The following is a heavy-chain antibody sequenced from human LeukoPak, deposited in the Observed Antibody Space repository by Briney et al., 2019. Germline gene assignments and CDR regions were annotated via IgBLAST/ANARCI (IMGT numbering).Heavy chain of an antibody. CDR3: ARAGFRFFDI. Sequence: SETLSLTCAVYGGSFSGYYWSWIRQPPGKGLEWIGEINHSGSTNYNPSLKSRVTISVDTSKNQFSLKLSSVTAADTAVYYCARAGFRFFDIWGQGTTVTVSS. D-gene: IGHD1-14*01. V-gene: IGHV4-34*01. CDR1: GGSFSGYY. J-gene: IGHJ3*02. CDR2: INHSGST.